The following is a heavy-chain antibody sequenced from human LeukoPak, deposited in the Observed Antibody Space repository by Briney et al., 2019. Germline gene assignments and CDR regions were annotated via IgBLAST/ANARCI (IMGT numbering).Heavy chain of an antibody. Sequence: GGSLRLSCAASGFTFSSYAMSWVRQAPGKGMEWVSAIGGSGGSTYNADSVKGRFTISRDNSKNTLYLQMNSLRAEDTAVYYCAKGYRSGWYQGFDCWGQGTLVTVSS. V-gene: IGHV3-23*01. D-gene: IGHD6-19*01. CDR3: AKGYRSGWYQGFDC. CDR2: IGGSGGST. J-gene: IGHJ4*02. CDR1: GFTFSSYA.